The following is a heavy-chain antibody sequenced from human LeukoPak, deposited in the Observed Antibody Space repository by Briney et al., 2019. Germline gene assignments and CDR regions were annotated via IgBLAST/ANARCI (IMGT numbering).Heavy chain of an antibody. D-gene: IGHD2-15*01. CDR3: ASFGRANYFDY. CDR2: IYYSGST. Sequence: PSQTLSLTCTVSGGSISSGGYYWSWIRQHPGKGLEWIGYIYYSGSTYYNPSLKSRVTISVDTSKNQFSLKLSSETAVDTAVYYCASFGRANYFDYWGQGTLVTVSS. V-gene: IGHV4-31*03. CDR1: GGSISSGGYY. J-gene: IGHJ4*02.